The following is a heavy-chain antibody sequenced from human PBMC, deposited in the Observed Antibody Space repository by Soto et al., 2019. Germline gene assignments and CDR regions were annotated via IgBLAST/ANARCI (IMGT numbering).Heavy chain of an antibody. V-gene: IGHV4-31*03. D-gene: IGHD7-27*01. Sequence: SETLSLTCTVSGGSISSGGYYWSWIRQHPGKGLEWIGYIYYSGSTYYNPSLKSRVTISVDTSKNQFSLKLSSVTAADTAVYYCARVSRISLQSGVLFDYWGQGTLVTVSS. CDR1: GGSISSGGYY. CDR2: IYYSGST. CDR3: ARVSRISLQSGVLFDY. J-gene: IGHJ4*02.